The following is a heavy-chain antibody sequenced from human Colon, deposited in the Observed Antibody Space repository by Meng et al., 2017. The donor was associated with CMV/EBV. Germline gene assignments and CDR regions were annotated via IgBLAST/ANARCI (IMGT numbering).Heavy chain of an antibody. CDR2: VNADNGDT. CDR1: GYIFSNFG. V-gene: IGHV1-18*01. J-gene: IGHJ4*01. CDR3: ARIIQSSGVVISPFNY. Sequence: ASVKVSCKASGYIFSNFGLSWVRQAPGQGLEWLGWVNADNGDTHYAQKVQDRVILTTDTSTSTAYMELRSLRSDDTAVYYCARIIQSSGVVISPFNYWGHGTKVTVSS. D-gene: IGHD3-3*01.